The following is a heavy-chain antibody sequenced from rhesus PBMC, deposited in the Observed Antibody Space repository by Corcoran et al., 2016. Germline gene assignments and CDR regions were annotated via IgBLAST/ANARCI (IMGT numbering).Heavy chain of an antibody. D-gene: IGHD1-1*01. CDR1: GYTFTDYY. Sequence: EVQLVQSGAEVKKPGASVKISCKASGYTFTDYYLHWVRPAPGKGLEWIGRVEPEDGEAIHAQTFQDRVTITADTSTDTAYMELSSLRSEDTAGYYCATGQAAGVDYWGQGVLVTVSS. J-gene: IGHJ4*01. V-gene: IGHV1-111*02. CDR3: ATGQAAGVDY. CDR2: VEPEDGEA.